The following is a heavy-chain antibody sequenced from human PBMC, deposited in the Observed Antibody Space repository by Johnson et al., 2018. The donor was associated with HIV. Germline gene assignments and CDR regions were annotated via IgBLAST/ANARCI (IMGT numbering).Heavy chain of an antibody. CDR3: QGGYCSSTSCRGDAFDI. CDR2: VSYDGSNK. J-gene: IGHJ3*02. CDR1: GFTFSTEA. D-gene: IGHD2-2*01. V-gene: IGHV3-30-3*01. Sequence: QVQLVESGGGVVQPGRSLRLSCAASGFTFSTEALHWVRQAPGKGLEWVAVVSYDGSNKYYAASVKGRFTISRDNSKNTLYLQMNSLRAEDTAVYYCQGGYCSSTSCRGDAFDIWGQGTMVTVSS.